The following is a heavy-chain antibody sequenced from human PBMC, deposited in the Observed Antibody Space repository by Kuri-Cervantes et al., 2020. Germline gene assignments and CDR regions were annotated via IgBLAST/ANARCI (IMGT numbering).Heavy chain of an antibody. CDR2: IYYTGAT. V-gene: IGHV4-61*01. Sequence: ESLKISCFVSGASVSSGSYYWSWIRQPPEKGLEWIGYIYYTGATNYNPSLKSRITISADASKNQFSLRLTSVTAADTALYYCARLETALDYWGQGTPVTVSS. CDR1: GASVSSGSYY. J-gene: IGHJ4*02. D-gene: IGHD5-24*01. CDR3: ARLETALDY.